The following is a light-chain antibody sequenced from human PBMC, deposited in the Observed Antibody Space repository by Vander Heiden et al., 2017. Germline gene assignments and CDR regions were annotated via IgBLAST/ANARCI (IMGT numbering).Light chain of an antibody. V-gene: IGKV4-1*01. CDR2: WAS. CDR3: QQDDGTGWT. J-gene: IGKJ1*01. CDR1: QNILYSSNNKNY. Sequence: DIVMTQSPDPLAVSLGERATINCKSSQNILYSSNNKNYLAWYQQKPGQPPKLLIYWASTRESGVPDRFSGSGSGTDFTLTISSLQAEDVAVYYCQQDDGTGWTFGQGTKVEIK.